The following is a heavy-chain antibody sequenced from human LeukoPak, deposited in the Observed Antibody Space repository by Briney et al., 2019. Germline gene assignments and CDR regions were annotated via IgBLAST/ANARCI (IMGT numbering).Heavy chain of an antibody. CDR3: ARENFAFFDWGDGPNDAFDI. D-gene: IGHD3-9*01. CDR1: GYTFISYD. CDR2: MNPNSGNT. Sequence: ASVKVSCKASGYTFISYDINWVRQATGQGLEWMGWMNPNSGNTGYAQKFQGRVTMTRNTSISTAYMELSSLRSEDTAVYYCARENFAFFDWGDGPNDAFDIWGQGTMVTVSS. J-gene: IGHJ3*02. V-gene: IGHV1-8*01.